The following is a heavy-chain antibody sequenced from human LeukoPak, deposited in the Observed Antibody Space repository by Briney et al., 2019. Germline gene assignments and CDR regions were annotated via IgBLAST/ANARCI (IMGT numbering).Heavy chain of an antibody. J-gene: IGHJ4*02. V-gene: IGHV3-30*18. CDR3: AKPSTPLYYYGSGSYFDY. Sequence: GSLRLSCAASGFTFSSYGVHWVRQAPGKGLEWVAVISYDGSNKYYADSVKGRFTISRDNSKNTLYLQMNSLRAEDTAVYYCAKPSTPLYYYGSGSYFDYWGQGTLVTVSS. D-gene: IGHD3-10*01. CDR2: ISYDGSNK. CDR1: GFTFSSYG.